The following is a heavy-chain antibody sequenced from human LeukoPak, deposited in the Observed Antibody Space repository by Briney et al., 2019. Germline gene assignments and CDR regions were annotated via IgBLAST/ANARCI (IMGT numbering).Heavy chain of an antibody. J-gene: IGHJ3*02. CDR3: ARGGDILTERAFDI. D-gene: IGHD3-9*01. V-gene: IGHV4-30-2*01. CDR2: IYHSGST. Sequence: SQTLSLTCAVSGRSMSSGGYSWSWIRQPPGKGLERIGYIYHSGSTYYNPSLKSRVTISVDRSKNQFSLKLSSVTAADTAGYYCARGGDILTERAFDIWGQGTMVTVSS. CDR1: GRSMSSGGYS.